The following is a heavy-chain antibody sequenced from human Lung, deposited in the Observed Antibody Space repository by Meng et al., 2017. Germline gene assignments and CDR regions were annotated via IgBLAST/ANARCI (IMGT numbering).Heavy chain of an antibody. CDR1: GYTFTSYG. J-gene: IGHJ4*02. Sequence: QVQRVQAGAEVKKPGASVKVSCKASGYTFTSYGISWVRQAPGQGLEWMGWISAYNGKTNSAQKLQGRVTMPTDTSTSTAYMELRSLRSADTAVYYCAASTSIAGSPFDYWGQGTLVTVSS. V-gene: IGHV1-18*01. CDR2: ISAYNGKT. CDR3: AASTSIAGSPFDY. D-gene: IGHD6-6*01.